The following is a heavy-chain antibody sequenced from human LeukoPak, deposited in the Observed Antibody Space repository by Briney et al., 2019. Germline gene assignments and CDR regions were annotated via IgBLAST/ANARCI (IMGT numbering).Heavy chain of an antibody. J-gene: IGHJ4*02. Sequence: PGGSLRLSCAASGFTFSSYGMHWVRQAPGKGLEWVAFIRYDGSNKYYADSVKGRFTISRDNSKNTLYLQMNSLRAEDTAVYYCAKVRSTEVQTFDYWGQGTLVTVSS. CDR2: IRYDGSNK. D-gene: IGHD1-1*01. V-gene: IGHV3-30*02. CDR1: GFTFSSYG. CDR3: AKVRSTEVQTFDY.